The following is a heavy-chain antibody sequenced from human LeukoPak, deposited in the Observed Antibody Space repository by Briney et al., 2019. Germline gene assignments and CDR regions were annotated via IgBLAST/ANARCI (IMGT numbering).Heavy chain of an antibody. Sequence: GGSLRLSCAASGFTFSNYWMTWVRQAPGKGLEWVANIKQDGSQKYYVDSVKGRFTISRDNAKISSYLQMNSLRAEDTAVYYCARIGYSSSSLDYWGQGTLVTVSP. D-gene: IGHD6-6*01. CDR3: ARIGYSSSSLDY. V-gene: IGHV3-7*01. CDR1: GFTFSNYW. J-gene: IGHJ4*02. CDR2: IKQDGSQK.